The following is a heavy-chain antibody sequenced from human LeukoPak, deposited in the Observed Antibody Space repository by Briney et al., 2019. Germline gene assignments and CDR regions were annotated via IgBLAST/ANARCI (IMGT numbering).Heavy chain of an antibody. V-gene: IGHV4-30-4*08. Sequence: SETLSLTCTVSGVSVSSDDYYWSWIRQPPGKGLEYIGYIYKSGSTHYNPSLKSRITISLDTSKNQFSLRLNSVTAADTAVYYCARDQHDRSGLNWFDPWGQGTLVTVSS. CDR3: ARDQHDRSGLNWFDP. J-gene: IGHJ5*02. CDR1: GVSVSSDDYY. D-gene: IGHD3-22*01. CDR2: IYKSGST.